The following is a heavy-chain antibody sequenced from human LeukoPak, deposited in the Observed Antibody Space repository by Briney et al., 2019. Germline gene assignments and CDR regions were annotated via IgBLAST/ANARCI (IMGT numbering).Heavy chain of an antibody. Sequence: GGSLRLSCEASGFTFSNYWMTWVRQAPGKGLEWVANIKKDGSEIYYVDSVKGRFTISRDNAKNALYLQMNSLRAEDTAVYYCARRGSYFDYWGQGTLVTVSS. CDR2: IKKDGSEI. CDR1: GFTFSNYW. D-gene: IGHD3-10*01. J-gene: IGHJ4*02. V-gene: IGHV3-7*01. CDR3: ARRGSYFDY.